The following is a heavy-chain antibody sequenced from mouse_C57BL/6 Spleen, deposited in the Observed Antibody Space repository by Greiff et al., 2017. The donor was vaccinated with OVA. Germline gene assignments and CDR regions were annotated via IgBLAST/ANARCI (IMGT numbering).Heavy chain of an antibody. CDR1: GFTFSSYA. CDR3: AREDYDYGTFAY. Sequence: EVKLQESGGGLVKPGGSLKLSCAASGFTFSSYAMSWVRQTPEKRLEWVATISDGGSYTYYPDNVKGRFTISRDNAKNNLYLQMSHLKSEDTAMYYCAREDYDYGTFAYWGQGTLVTVSA. J-gene: IGHJ3*01. V-gene: IGHV5-4*01. D-gene: IGHD2-4*01. CDR2: ISDGGSYT.